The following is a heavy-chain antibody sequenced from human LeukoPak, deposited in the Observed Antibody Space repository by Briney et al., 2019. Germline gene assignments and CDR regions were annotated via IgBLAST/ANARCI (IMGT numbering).Heavy chain of an antibody. CDR1: GFTFSSYA. D-gene: IGHD2-15*01. J-gene: IGHJ4*02. Sequence: GGSLRLSCAASGFTFSSYAMSWVRQAPGKGLEWVALIRFDGSHKYYADSVKGRFTISRDNSRDTLSLQMSSLRAEDTAVYYCTRSAYCTGGTCYSKTFDYWGQGTLVTVSS. V-gene: IGHV3-30*03. CDR2: IRFDGSHK. CDR3: TRSAYCTGGTCYSKTFDY.